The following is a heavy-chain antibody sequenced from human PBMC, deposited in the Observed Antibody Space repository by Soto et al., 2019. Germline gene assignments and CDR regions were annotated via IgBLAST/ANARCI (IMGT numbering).Heavy chain of an antibody. CDR2: TYYRSKWYF. J-gene: IGHJ6*03. CDR3: ARGSWDDVSGHYYMGV. CDR1: GDSVPSNIAG. D-gene: IGHD1-1*01. V-gene: IGHV6-1*01. Sequence: PSQTLSLTCAISGDSVPSNIAGWNWIRQTPSRGLEWLGRTYYRSKWYFNYAVSVESRITINPDTSKNQFSLQLSSVTPDDTAVYYCARGSWDDVSGHYYMGVWGKGTTVTVSS.